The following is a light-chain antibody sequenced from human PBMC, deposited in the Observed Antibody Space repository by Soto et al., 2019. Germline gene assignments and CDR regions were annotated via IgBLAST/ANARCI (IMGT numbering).Light chain of an antibody. J-gene: IGLJ2*01. V-gene: IGLV7-43*01. CDR2: STT. Sequence: QSVVTQEPSLTVYPGGTVTLTCASSTGAVTSGHFPNWIQQRPGQAPRTLIYSTTNKHSRTPARFSGSLLGGKADLTLSGVQPEDEAEYDCLLYYGGAQGVVFGGGTKLTVL. CDR3: LLYYGGAQGVV. CDR1: TGAVTSGHF.